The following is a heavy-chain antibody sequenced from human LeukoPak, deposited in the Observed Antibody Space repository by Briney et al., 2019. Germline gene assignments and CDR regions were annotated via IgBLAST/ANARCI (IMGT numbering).Heavy chain of an antibody. D-gene: IGHD3-9*01. CDR1: GFTVSSNY. CDR2: IYSGGST. V-gene: IGHV3-66*01. Sequence: GGSLRLSCAASGFTVSSNYMSWVRQAPGKGLEWVSVIYSGGSTYYADSVKGRFTISRDNAKNSLYLQMNSLRAEDTAVYYCARGAKILTGYYLDYYYYYYMDVWGKGTTVTVSS. J-gene: IGHJ6*03. CDR3: ARGAKILTGYYLDYYYYYYMDV.